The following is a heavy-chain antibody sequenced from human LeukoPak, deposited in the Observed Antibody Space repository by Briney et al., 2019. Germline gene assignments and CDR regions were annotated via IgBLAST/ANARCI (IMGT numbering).Heavy chain of an antibody. J-gene: IGHJ4*02. CDR1: GGSISSSNW. D-gene: IGHD3-10*01. V-gene: IGHV4-4*02. Sequence: SETLSLTCAVSGGSISSSNWWSWVRQPPGKGLEWIGEIYHSGSTNYNPSLKSRVTISVDKSKNQFSLKLSSVTAADTAVYHCAGGKDGSGTYYFDYWGQGTLVTVSS. CDR2: IYHSGST. CDR3: AGGKDGSGTYYFDY.